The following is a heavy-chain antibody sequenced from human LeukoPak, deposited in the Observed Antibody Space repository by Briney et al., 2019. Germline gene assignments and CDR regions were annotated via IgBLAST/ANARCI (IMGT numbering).Heavy chain of an antibody. CDR3: TRQPTTLDGSKFMSTDH. CDR2: VKEDGSEQ. V-gene: IGHV3-7*01. D-gene: IGHD5/OR15-5a*01. Sequence: SGGSLRLSCAASGFTFNSYWMSWVRQAPGKGLEWVASVKEDGSEQYYVDSVRGRFIISRDNAKNSLYLQMSSPRAEDTAVYYCTRQPTTLDGSKFMSTDHWGQGTLVTVSS. CDR1: GFTFNSYW. J-gene: IGHJ4*02.